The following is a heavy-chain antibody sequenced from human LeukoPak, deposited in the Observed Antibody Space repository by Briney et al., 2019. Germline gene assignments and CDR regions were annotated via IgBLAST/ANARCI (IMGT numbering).Heavy chain of an antibody. J-gene: IGHJ4*02. D-gene: IGHD5/OR15-5a*01. Sequence: GASVKVSCKASGYTFTNYGISWVRQAPGQGLEWMGWISAYSGYTHYAQKIQGRVTVTTEASTSTAYMELRSLTSYDTAVYYCARDAVSTTTAGGIDYSGQGTLVTVSS. CDR2: ISAYSGYT. CDR1: GYTFTNYG. CDR3: ARDAVSTTTAGGIDY. V-gene: IGHV1-18*01.